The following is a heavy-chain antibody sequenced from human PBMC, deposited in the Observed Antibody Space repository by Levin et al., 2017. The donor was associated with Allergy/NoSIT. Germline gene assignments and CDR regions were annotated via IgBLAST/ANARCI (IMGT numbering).Heavy chain of an antibody. V-gene: IGHV1-18*01. CDR1: GYTFTSYG. Sequence: ASVKVSCKASGYTFTSYGISWVRQAPGQGLEWMGWISAYNGNTNYAQKLQGRVTMTTDTSTSTAYMELRSLRSDDTAVYYCARGGFTTVRGVIKSYYDYGMDVWGQGTTVTVSS. J-gene: IGHJ6*02. D-gene: IGHD3-10*01. CDR2: ISAYNGNT. CDR3: ARGGFTTVRGVIKSYYDYGMDV.